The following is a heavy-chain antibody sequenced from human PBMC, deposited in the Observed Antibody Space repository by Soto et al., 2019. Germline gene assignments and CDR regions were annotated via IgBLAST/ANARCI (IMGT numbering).Heavy chain of an antibody. CDR1: GYTFSSYV. V-gene: IGHV1-18*04. CDR2: ISPYNGNT. D-gene: IGHD3-16*02. CDR3: AREGGVWGSFRYFDY. Sequence: QVQLVQSGVEVQKPGASVKVSCKASGYTFSSYVINWLRQAPGQGLEWMGWISPYNGNTNYGQNLQGRVSRTTDTSTSIVHTELSSLRPDDTAVYYCAREGGVWGSFRYFDYWGQGTLVTASP. J-gene: IGHJ4*02.